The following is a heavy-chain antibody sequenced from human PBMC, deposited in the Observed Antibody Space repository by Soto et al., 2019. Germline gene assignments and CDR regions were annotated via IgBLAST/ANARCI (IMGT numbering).Heavy chain of an antibody. J-gene: IGHJ4*02. CDR2: ISHDGRTQ. D-gene: IGHD3-22*01. V-gene: IGHV3-30*04. CDR3: ARVDYVGSGDYEDY. Sequence: QVPLVESGGGVVQPGRSLRLSCAASGFTFLNYNMHWVRQAPGKGLEWVAIISHDGRTQYYADSVKGRFTISRDNSKNTVDLQMNSLRTEDTAVYYCARVDYVGSGDYEDYWGQGTQVTVSS. CDR1: GFTFLNYN.